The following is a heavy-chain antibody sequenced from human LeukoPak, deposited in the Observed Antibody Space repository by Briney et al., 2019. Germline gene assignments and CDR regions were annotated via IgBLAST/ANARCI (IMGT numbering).Heavy chain of an antibody. D-gene: IGHD2-15*01. CDR2: IFRSGAT. J-gene: IGHJ3*01. Sequence: SETLSLTCAVSGGSFSDDNWWSWVRQTPGKGLEWIGEIFRSGATNCNPSLKSRVTMSVDKSKNQFSLQLNSVTAADTAIYYCARDCSGGSCPTGGYDVFDFWGHGIRVIVSS. CDR3: ARDCSGGSCPTGGYDVFDF. V-gene: IGHV4-4*02. CDR1: GGSFSDDNW.